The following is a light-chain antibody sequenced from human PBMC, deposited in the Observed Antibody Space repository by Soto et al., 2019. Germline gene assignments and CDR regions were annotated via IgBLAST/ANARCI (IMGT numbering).Light chain of an antibody. CDR2: DAS. CDR3: QQYNNWPPIT. V-gene: IGKV3D-15*01. J-gene: IGKJ5*01. Sequence: MTQSTASLSVSIGDRVTLTCGASQSIGTYVNWYRQKSGAAPELLIYDASSRATGIPDRFSGSGSGTEFTLTISSLQSEDFAVYYCQQYNNWPPITFGQGTRVEIK. CDR1: QSIGTY.